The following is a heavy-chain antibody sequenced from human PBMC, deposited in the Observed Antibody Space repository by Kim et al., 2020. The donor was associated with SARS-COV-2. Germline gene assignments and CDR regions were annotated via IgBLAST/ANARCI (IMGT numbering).Heavy chain of an antibody. D-gene: IGHD1-26*01. V-gene: IGHV3-7*03. CDR3: ARDASYLFDY. CDR1: GFTFSSHW. J-gene: IGHJ4*02. Sequence: GGSLRLSCEASGFTFSSHWMSWVRQFPGKGLECVGYINEDGSEKYYADSVKGRFTISRDNAKNSLFLQMNSLRAEDTAVYYCARDASYLFDYWGQGTLVTVSS. CDR2: INEDGSEK.